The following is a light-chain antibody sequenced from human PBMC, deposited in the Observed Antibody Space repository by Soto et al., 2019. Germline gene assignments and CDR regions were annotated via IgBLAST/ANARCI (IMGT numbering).Light chain of an antibody. V-gene: IGLV2-8*01. CDR2: EVN. Sequence: QSVLTQPPSASGSPGQSVAISCTGTSRDGGGYNYVSWYQQHPGKAPKLMIYEVNKRPSGVPDRFSGSKSGNTASLTVSGLQAEDEAAYYCSSYAGSSNVFGTGTKATVL. CDR1: SRDGGGYNY. J-gene: IGLJ1*01. CDR3: SSYAGSSNV.